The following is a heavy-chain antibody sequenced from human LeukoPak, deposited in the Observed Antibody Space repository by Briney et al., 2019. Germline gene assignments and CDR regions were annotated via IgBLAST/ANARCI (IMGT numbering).Heavy chain of an antibody. J-gene: IGHJ1*01. CDR2: IKQDGSEK. CDR1: GFTFSSYW. Sequence: GGSLRLSCAASGFTFSSYWMSWVRQAPGKGLEWVANIKQDGSEKYYVDSVKGRFTISRDNAKNSLYLQMNSLRAEDTAVYYCARTGNWYSSGWYAYFQHWGQGTLVTVSS. CDR3: ARTGNWYSSGWYAYFQH. D-gene: IGHD6-19*01. V-gene: IGHV3-7*01.